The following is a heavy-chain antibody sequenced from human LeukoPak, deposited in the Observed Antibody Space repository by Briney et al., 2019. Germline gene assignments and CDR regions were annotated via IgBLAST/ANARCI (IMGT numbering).Heavy chain of an antibody. V-gene: IGHV4-34*01. Sequence: SETLSLTCGVYNGSFSGYYWTWIRQPPGKGLEWIGEIHRAGNTNYNPSLRGRVTISVDWSNNHVYLTLNSVTAADTAVYYCAASLWFGINPEYWGQGTLVTVSS. D-gene: IGHD3-10*01. CDR3: AASLWFGINPEY. CDR1: NGSFSGYY. CDR2: IHRAGNT. J-gene: IGHJ4*02.